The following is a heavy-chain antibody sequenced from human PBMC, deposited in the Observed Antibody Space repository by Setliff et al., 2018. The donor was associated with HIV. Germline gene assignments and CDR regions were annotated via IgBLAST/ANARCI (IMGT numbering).Heavy chain of an antibody. D-gene: IGHD6-6*01. CDR1: GGSISSSSYY. J-gene: IGHJ4*02. CDR3: ARDLLGSSSLVDY. CDR2: IYYSGST. V-gene: IGHV4-39*02. Sequence: SETLSLTWTVSGGSISSSSYYWGWIRQPPGKGLEWIGSIYYSGSTYYNPSLKSRVTISVDMSKNQFSLKLSSVTAADTAVYYCARDLLGSSSLVDYWGQGTLVTVSS.